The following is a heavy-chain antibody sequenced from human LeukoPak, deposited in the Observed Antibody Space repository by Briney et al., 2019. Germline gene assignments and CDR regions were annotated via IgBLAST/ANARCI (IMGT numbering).Heavy chain of an antibody. J-gene: IGHJ5*02. Sequence: GGSLRLSCAASGFTFNSYSMNWVRQAPGKGLEWVSYISSSSSTIYYADSVKGRFTISRDNAKNSLYLQMNSLRAEDTAVYYCARAVTLWFGELLSWFDPWGQGTLVTVSS. CDR2: ISSSSSTI. CDR3: ARAVTLWFGELLSWFDP. CDR1: GFTFNSYS. V-gene: IGHV3-48*01. D-gene: IGHD3-10*01.